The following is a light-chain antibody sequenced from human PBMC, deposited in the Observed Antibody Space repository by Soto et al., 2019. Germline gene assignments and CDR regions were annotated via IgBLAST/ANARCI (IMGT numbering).Light chain of an antibody. CDR1: SSNIGAGYD. CDR2: GNS. V-gene: IGLV1-40*01. CDR3: QSYDSSLSGAV. J-gene: IGLJ7*01. Sequence: QLVLTQPPSVSGAPGQRVTISCTGSSSNIGAGYDVHWYQQLPGTAPKLLIYGNSNRPSGVPDRFSGSKSGTSASLAITGLQAEDESHYYCQSYDSSLSGAVFGGGTQLTVL.